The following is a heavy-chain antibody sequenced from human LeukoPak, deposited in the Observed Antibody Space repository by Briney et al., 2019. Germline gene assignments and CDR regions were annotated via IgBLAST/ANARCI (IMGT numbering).Heavy chain of an antibody. Sequence: GGSLRLSCTASGFTFSSCGMTWVRQAPGKGLEWVSSISGSGGSTDYADSVKGRFTISRDNAKNSLFLQMNSLRAEDTAIYYCVSAIRGSPIDYWGQGTLVSVPS. CDR1: GFTFSSCG. CDR2: ISGSGGST. J-gene: IGHJ4*02. D-gene: IGHD3-10*01. CDR3: VSAIRGSPIDY. V-gene: IGHV3-23*01.